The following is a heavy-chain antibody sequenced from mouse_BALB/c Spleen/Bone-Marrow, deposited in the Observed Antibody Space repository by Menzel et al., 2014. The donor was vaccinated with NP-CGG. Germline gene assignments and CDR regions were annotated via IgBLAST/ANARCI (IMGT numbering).Heavy chain of an antibody. J-gene: IGHJ4*01. CDR3: ARELKHCAIGY. CDR2: IWGDGST. Sequence: VHLVESGPGLVAPSQSLSITCTVSGFSLTGYGVNWVRQPPGKGLEWLGMIWGDGSTDYNSALKSRLSISKDNSKSXDFLKMNRLQTDDTARYYCARELKHCAIGYWGQGTSVTISS. CDR1: GFSLTGYG. V-gene: IGHV2-6-7*01.